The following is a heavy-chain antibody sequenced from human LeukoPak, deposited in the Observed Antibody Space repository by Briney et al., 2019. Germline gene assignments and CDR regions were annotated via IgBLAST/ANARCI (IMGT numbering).Heavy chain of an antibody. J-gene: IGHJ6*02. CDR1: GFTFSSYW. V-gene: IGHV3-7*01. CDR2: IKQDGSEK. Sequence: GGSLRLSCAASGFTFSSYWMSWVRQAPGKGLEWVANIKQDGSEKYYVDSVKGRFTISRDNAKNSLYLQMNSLRAEDTAVYYCARDDRGSSWYNYYYYYSMDVWGQGTTVTVSS. D-gene: IGHD6-13*01. CDR3: ARDDRGSSWYNYYYYYSMDV.